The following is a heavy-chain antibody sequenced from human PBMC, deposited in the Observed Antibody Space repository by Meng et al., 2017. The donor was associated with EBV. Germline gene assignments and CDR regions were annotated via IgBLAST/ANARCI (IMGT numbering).Heavy chain of an antibody. CDR2: ISGSGGST. Sequence: EGERVESGGGLVQPGGSLRLSCAAAGFTFSSYWMHWVRQAPGKGLEWVSAISGSGGSTYYADSVKGRFTISRDNSKNTLYLQMNSLRAEDTAVYYCAKLRGTLSTDYFDYWGQGTLVTVSS. J-gene: IGHJ4*02. CDR1: GFTFSSYW. D-gene: IGHD3-16*01. V-gene: IGHV3-23*04. CDR3: AKLRGTLSTDYFDY.